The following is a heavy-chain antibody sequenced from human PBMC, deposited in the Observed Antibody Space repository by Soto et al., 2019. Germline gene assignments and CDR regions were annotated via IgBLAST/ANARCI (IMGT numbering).Heavy chain of an antibody. Sequence: SGPTLVNPTQTLTLTCTFSGFSLSTSGVGVGWIRQPPGKALEWLALIYWNDDKRYSPSLKSRLTITKDTSKNQVVLTMTNMDPVDTATYYCAHRRGGRWARGADFDYWGQGTLVTVS. CDR2: IYWNDDK. CDR1: GFSLSTSGVG. CDR3: AHRRGGRWARGADFDY. V-gene: IGHV2-5*01. J-gene: IGHJ4*02. D-gene: IGHD3-10*01.